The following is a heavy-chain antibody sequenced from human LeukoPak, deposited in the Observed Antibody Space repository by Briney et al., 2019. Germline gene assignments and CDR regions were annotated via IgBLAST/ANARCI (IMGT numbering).Heavy chain of an antibody. J-gene: IGHJ1*01. CDR2: INPNSGGT. CDR1: GYTFTGNY. V-gene: IGHV1-2*02. D-gene: IGHD3-22*01. CDR3: ARGYYDSSDYEYFQH. Sequence: ASVKVSCKASGYTFTGNYMHWVRQAPGQGLEWMGWINPNSGGTNYQDRVTVTRDTPISTAYMELSRLRSGDTAVYYCARGYYDSSDYEYFQHWGQGTLVTVSS.